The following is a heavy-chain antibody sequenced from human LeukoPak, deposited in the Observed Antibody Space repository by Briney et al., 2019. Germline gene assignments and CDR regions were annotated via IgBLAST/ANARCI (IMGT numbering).Heavy chain of an antibody. CDR2: IIPIFGTA. J-gene: IGHJ4*02. CDR1: GGTFSSYA. D-gene: IGHD5-12*01. Sequence: SSVKVSCKASGGTFSSYAISWVRQAPGQGLEWMGGIIPIFGTANYAQEFQGRVTITADESTSTAYMELSSLRSEDTAVYYCARGAWIRKESNFDYWGQGTLVTVSS. V-gene: IGHV1-69*01. CDR3: ARGAWIRKESNFDY.